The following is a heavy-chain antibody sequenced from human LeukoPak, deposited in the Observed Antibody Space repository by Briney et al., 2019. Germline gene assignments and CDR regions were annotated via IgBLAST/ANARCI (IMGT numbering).Heavy chain of an antibody. Sequence: ASVKVSCKASGYTFTSYAMHWVRQAPGQRLEWMGWINAGNGNTKYSQKLQGRVTMTTDTSTSTAYMELRSLRSDDTAVYYCARAWVVGVPGCDYWGQGTLVTVSS. CDR2: INAGNGNT. V-gene: IGHV1-3*01. CDR1: GYTFTSYA. D-gene: IGHD1-26*01. J-gene: IGHJ4*02. CDR3: ARAWVVGVPGCDY.